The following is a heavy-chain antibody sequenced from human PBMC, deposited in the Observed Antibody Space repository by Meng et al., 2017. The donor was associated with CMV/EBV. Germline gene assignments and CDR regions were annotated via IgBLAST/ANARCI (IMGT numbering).Heavy chain of an antibody. J-gene: IGHJ3*01. CDR3: ARDRYYDFWSGYHQGDAFDV. Sequence: GESLKISFAASGFTFSNYEMNWVRQAPGKGLEWVSYISSSGDVIYYADFVKGRFTIFRDNAKNSLYLQMNSLRAEDTAVYYCARDRYYDFWSGYHQGDAFDVWGKGTLVTVSS. CDR2: ISSSGDVI. V-gene: IGHV3-48*03. CDR1: GFTFSNYE. D-gene: IGHD3-3*01.